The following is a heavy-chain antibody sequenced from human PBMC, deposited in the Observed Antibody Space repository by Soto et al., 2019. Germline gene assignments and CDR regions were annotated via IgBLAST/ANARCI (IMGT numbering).Heavy chain of an antibody. D-gene: IGHD3-16*01. CDR3: ARDSPVGVGTGGEIDY. J-gene: IGHJ4*02. CDR1: GFTFSSYS. CDR2: ISSSSSYI. Sequence: GSLRLSCAASGFTFSSYSMNWVRQAPGKGLEWVSSISSSSSYIYYADSVKGRFTISRDNAKNSLYLQMNSLRAEDTAVYYCARDSPVGVGTGGEIDYWGQGTLVTVSS. V-gene: IGHV3-21*01.